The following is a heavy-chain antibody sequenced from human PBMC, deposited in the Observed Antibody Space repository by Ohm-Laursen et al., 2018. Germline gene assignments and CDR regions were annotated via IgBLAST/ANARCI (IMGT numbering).Heavy chain of an antibody. J-gene: IGHJ3*02. D-gene: IGHD4-17*01. CDR3: ARIEFGQATVTIRAFDI. Sequence: GASVKVSCKASGYTFTGYYMHWVRQAPGQGLEWMGWINPNSGGTNYAQKFQGRVTMTRDTSISTAYMELSRLRSDDTAVYYCARIEFGQATVTIRAFDIWGQGTMVTVSS. CDR1: GYTFTGYY. V-gene: IGHV1-2*02. CDR2: INPNSGGT.